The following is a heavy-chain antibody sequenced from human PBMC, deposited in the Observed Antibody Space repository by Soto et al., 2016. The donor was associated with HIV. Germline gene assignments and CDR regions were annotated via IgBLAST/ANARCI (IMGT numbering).Heavy chain of an antibody. Sequence: QVHLQESGPGQVESSQTLSLTCTVSGVSLKRSDYYWNWIRQKPDKGLQWIAYVSSTGKTXYHPSLQSRSVISMDKSKNEFYLTINNVTAADTAVYYCARDRDPYCNVMNVIVMVXPWGQGTLVIVSS. CDR2: VSSTGKT. CDR3: ARDRDPYCNVMNVIVMVXP. V-gene: IGHV4-30-4*01. CDR1: GVSLKRSDYY. D-gene: IGHD3-16*02. J-gene: IGHJ5*02.